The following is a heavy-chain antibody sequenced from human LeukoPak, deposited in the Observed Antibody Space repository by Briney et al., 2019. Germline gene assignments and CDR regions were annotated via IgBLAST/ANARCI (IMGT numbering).Heavy chain of an antibody. D-gene: IGHD2-2*01. CDR3: AERYCSSTSCPVGY. J-gene: IGHJ4*02. V-gene: IGHV4-34*01. CDR1: GVSFSGYY. Sequence: SETLSLTCAVYGVSFSGYYWSWIRQPPGKGLEWIGEINHSGSTNYNPSLKSRVTISVDTSKNQFSLKLSSVTAADTAVYYCAERYCSSTSCPVGYWGQGTLVTVSS. CDR2: INHSGST.